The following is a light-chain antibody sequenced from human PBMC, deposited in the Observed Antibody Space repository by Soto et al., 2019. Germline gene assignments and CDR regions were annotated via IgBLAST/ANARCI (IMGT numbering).Light chain of an antibody. CDR3: MRGTPLPPWK. J-gene: IGKJ1*01. CDR1: QKLVYSDGNTY. Sequence: VVTQTSLSLSVTPERPASISPKPRQKLVYSDGNTYLNWFQQRPGQSPRRLIYKVSNRDSRVPDRISGSGSGTDVTRKTSRVEAEDVGGYYCMRGTPLPPWKFGRGTKVDIK. V-gene: IGKV2-30*01. CDR2: KVS.